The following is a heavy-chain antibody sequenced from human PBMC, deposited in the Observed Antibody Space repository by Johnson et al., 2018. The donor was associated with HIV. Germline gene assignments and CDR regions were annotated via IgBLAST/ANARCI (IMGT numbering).Heavy chain of an antibody. CDR3: ASDPPGATGIPVAEDAFDI. CDR2: INWNGGST. Sequence: EVQLVESGGGVVRPGGSLRLSCAASGFTFDDYGMNWVRQAPGKGLEWVSGINWNGGSTGYADSVKGRFTISRDNAKNSLYLQMNSLRAEDTAFHYCASDPPGATGIPVAEDAFDIWGQGTMVTVSS. J-gene: IGHJ3*02. CDR1: GFTFDDYG. V-gene: IGHV3-20*04. D-gene: IGHD6-19*01.